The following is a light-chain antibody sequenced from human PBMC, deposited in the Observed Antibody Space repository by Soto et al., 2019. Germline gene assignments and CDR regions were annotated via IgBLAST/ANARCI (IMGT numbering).Light chain of an antibody. CDR3: LQDYNYPRT. CDR2: AAS. V-gene: IGKV1-6*01. CDR1: QGIRND. Sequence: AIQMTQSPSSLSASVRDRLTITCRASQGIRNDLGWYQQKPGKAPKLLIYAASSLQSGVPSRFSGSGSGTDFTLTISSLQPEDFATYYCLQDYNYPRTFGPGTKVDIK. J-gene: IGKJ3*01.